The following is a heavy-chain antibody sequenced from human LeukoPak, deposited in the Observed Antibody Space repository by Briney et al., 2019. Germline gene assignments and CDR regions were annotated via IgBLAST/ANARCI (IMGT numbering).Heavy chain of an antibody. V-gene: IGHV4-39*02. J-gene: IGHJ5*02. CDR2: IYYSGST. Sequence: SETLSLTCTVSGGSISSSSYYWGWIRQPPGKGLEWIGSIYYSGSTYYNPSLKTRVTISVDTSKNQFSLKLSSVTAADTAVYYCARDPATVMVRGIISPYKNWFDPWGQGTLVTVSS. CDR1: GGSISSSSYY. D-gene: IGHD3-10*01. CDR3: ARDPATVMVRGIISPYKNWFDP.